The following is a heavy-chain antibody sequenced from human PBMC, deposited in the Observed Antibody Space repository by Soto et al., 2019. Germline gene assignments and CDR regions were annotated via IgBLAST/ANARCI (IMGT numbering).Heavy chain of an antibody. CDR1: GGSISSGDYY. J-gene: IGHJ4*02. CDR2: IYYSGST. D-gene: IGHD2-15*01. Sequence: SETLSLTCTVSGGSISSGDYYWSWIRQPPGKGLEWIGYIYYSGSTYYNPSLKSRVTISVDTSKNQFSLKLSSVTAADTAVYYCARSYCSGGSCYNRPGDYWGQGTLVTVSS. CDR3: ARSYCSGGSCYNRPGDY. V-gene: IGHV4-30-4*01.